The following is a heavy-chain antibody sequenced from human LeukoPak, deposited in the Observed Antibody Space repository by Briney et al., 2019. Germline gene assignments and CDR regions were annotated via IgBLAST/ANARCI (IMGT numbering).Heavy chain of an antibody. V-gene: IGHV3-48*01. CDR2: ISSSSSTI. D-gene: IGHD3-3*01. CDR3: ASELPYYYLWAFGI. J-gene: IGHJ3*02. Sequence: GGSLRLSCAASGLTFSSYSMNWVRQAPGKGLEWVSYISSSSSTIYYADSVKGRFTISRDNAKNSLYLQMNSLRAEDTAVYYCASELPYYYLWAFGIWGQGTMVTVSS. CDR1: GLTFSSYS.